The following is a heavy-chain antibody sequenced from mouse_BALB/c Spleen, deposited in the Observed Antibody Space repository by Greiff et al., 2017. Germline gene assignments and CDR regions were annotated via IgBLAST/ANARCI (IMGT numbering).Heavy chain of an antibody. V-gene: IGHV6-6*02. CDR2: IRLKSNNYAT. J-gene: IGHJ2*01. CDR3: TREVPGY. Sequence: EVKLEESGGGLVQPGGSMKLSCVASGFTFSNYWMNWVRQSPEKGLEWVAEIRLKSNNYATHYAESVKGRFTISRDDSKSSVYLQMNNLRAEDTGIYYCTREVPGYWGQGTTLTVSS. CDR1: GFTFSNYW. D-gene: IGHD2-14*01.